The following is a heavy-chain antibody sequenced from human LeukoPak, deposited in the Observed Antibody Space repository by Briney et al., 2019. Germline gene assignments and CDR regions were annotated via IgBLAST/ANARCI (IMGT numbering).Heavy chain of an antibody. D-gene: IGHD3-22*01. CDR1: GGSITGYY. CDR2: VYSSGVG. J-gene: IGHJ4*02. CDR3: AREEFLHEIDSSGYFVY. V-gene: IGHV4-4*07. Sequence: SETLSLTCTVSGGSITGYYWNWIRQPVGQRLEWLGRVYSSGVGNYNPSLTSRVTMSVDTSKNQFSLKLTSLTAADTAVYYCAREEFLHEIDSSGYFVYWGQGTLVTVSS.